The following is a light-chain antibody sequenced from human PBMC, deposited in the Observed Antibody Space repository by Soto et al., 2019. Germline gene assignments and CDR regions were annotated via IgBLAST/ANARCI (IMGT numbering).Light chain of an antibody. CDR1: QSIRSW. CDR3: QQYDTYSVT. Sequence: DIQMTQSPSMVSASVGDRVTITCRASQSIRSWLAWYQVKPGKAPKLLIYKASTLDSGVPSRFSGSGSGTAFTLTISDLQPDDFATYYCQQYDTYSVTFGPGTKVEIK. V-gene: IGKV1-5*03. J-gene: IGKJ3*01. CDR2: KAS.